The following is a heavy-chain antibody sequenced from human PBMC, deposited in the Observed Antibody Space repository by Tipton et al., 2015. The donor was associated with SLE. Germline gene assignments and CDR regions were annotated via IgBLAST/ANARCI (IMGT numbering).Heavy chain of an antibody. CDR2: IYYTGST. CDR3: AREAYCSGGNCYMMNPRDYYYYGMDV. Sequence: TLSLTCTVSGGSIGSGGYYWSWIRQHPGKGLEWIGYIYYTGSTYYNPSLKSRVAISVDTSENQFSLKLSSVTAADTAVYYCAREAYCSGGNCYMMNPRDYYYYGMDVWGQGTTVTVS. V-gene: IGHV4-31*03. J-gene: IGHJ6*02. CDR1: GGSIGSGGYY. D-gene: IGHD2-15*01.